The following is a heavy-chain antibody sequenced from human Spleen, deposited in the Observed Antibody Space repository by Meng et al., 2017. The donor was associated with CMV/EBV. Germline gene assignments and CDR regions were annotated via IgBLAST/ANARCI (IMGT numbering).Heavy chain of an antibody. CDR2: ISGYRDNT. V-gene: IGHV1-18*01. CDR3: ARAGWELPMNWLDP. D-gene: IGHD1-26*01. J-gene: IGHJ5*02. CDR1: GYRFISFG. Sequence: GESLKISCKGSGYRFISFGISWVRQAPGQGLEWMGWISGYRDNTNYAQKFQGRLTMTTDTTTNTAYMELRSLRSDDTAVYYCARAGWELPMNWLDPWGPGTLVTVSS.